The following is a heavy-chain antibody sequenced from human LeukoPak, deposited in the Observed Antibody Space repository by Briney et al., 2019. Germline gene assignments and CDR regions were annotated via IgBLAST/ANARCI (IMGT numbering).Heavy chain of an antibody. CDR3: ARSVVVVPAAPLDNWFDP. CDR1: GYTSTSYG. J-gene: IGHJ5*02. CDR2: ISAYNGNT. V-gene: IGHV1-18*01. D-gene: IGHD2-2*01. Sequence: ASVKVSCKASGYTSTSYGISWVRQAPGQGLEWMGWISAYNGNTNYAQKLQGRVTMTTDTYTSTAYMELRSLRSEDTAVYYCARSVVVVPAAPLDNWFDPWGQGTLVTVSS.